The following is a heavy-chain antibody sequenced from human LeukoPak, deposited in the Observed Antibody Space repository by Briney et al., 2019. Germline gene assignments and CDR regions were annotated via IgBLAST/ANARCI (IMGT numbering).Heavy chain of an antibody. CDR1: GYSFASHW. D-gene: IGHD1-26*01. Sequence: GESLKISCKGSGYSFASHWIGWVLQMPGKGLEWMGIIYPGDSDTRYSPSFQGQVTISADKSISTAYLQWSGLKASDTAMYYCAIRYSGSYNDCWGQGTQVTVSS. V-gene: IGHV5-51*01. J-gene: IGHJ4*02. CDR2: IYPGDSDT. CDR3: AIRYSGSYNDC.